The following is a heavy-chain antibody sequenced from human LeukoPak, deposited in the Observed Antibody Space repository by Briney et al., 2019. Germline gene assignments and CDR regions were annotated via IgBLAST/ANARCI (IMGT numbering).Heavy chain of an antibody. CDR2: MNPNSGNT. CDR1: GYTFTSYD. CDR3: ARVYCSGGSCYISGWFDP. V-gene: IGHV1-8*03. D-gene: IGHD2-15*01. Sequence: ASVKVSCKASGYTFTSYDINWVRQAPGQGLEWMGWMNPNSGNTGYAQKFQGRVTITRNTSISTAYMELSSLRSEDTAVYFCARVYCSGGSCYISGWFDPWGQGTLVTVSS. J-gene: IGHJ5*02.